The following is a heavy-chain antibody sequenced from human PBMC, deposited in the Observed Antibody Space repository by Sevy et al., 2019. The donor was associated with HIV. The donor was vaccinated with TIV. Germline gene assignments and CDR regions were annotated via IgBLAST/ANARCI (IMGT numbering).Heavy chain of an antibody. V-gene: IGHV1-18*01. CDR3: ARDAATTVTTGGTFFDY. Sequence: ASVKVSCKASGYTFTSYGISWVRQAPGQGLEWMGWISAYNGNTNYAQKLQGRDTMTTDTSTSTAYMEPRSLRSDDTAVYYCARDAATTVTTGGTFFDYWGQGTLVTVSS. CDR2: ISAYNGNT. D-gene: IGHD4-17*01. CDR1: GYTFTSYG. J-gene: IGHJ4*02.